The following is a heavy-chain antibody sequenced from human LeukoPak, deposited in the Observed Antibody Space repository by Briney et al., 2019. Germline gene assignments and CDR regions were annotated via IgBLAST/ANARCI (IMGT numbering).Heavy chain of an antibody. CDR3: AREGIAVAGGLDY. J-gene: IGHJ4*02. CDR2: ISSSSSYI. V-gene: IGHV3-21*01. D-gene: IGHD6-19*01. CDR1: GFTFSSYS. Sequence: GGSLRLSCAASGFTFSSYSMNWVRQAPGKGLEWVSSISSSSSYIYYADSVKGRFTISRDNAKNSLYLQMNSLRAEDTAVYYCAREGIAVAGGLDYWGQGTLVTVSS.